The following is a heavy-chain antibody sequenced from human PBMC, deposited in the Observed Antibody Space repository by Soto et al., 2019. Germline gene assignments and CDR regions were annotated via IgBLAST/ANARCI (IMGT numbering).Heavy chain of an antibody. J-gene: IGHJ4*02. CDR1: GFTFSSYA. D-gene: IGHD3-10*01. CDR3: AKDQLMVRGVFGFDY. CDR2: ISGSGGST. Sequence: GGSLRLSCAASGFTFSSYAMSWVRQAPGKGLEWVSAISGSGGSTYYADSVKGRFTVSSENSKNTLYLQMNSLRAEDTAVSYCAKDQLMVRGVFGFDYWGQGTLVTVSS. V-gene: IGHV3-23*01.